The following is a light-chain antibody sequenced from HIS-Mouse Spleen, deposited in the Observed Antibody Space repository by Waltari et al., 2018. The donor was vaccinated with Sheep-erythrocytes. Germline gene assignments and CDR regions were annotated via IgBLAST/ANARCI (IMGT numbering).Light chain of an antibody. CDR3: QQYYNYLT. V-gene: IGKV1-8*01. CDR1: QGISSY. Sequence: AIRMTQSPSSFSASTGDRVTITCRASQGISSYLAWYQQKPGKAPKLLIYAASTLQSGVPSRFSGIGSVTDFTLTIRCLKSEDFATYYCQQYYNYLTFGPGTKVYIK. CDR2: AAS. J-gene: IGKJ3*01.